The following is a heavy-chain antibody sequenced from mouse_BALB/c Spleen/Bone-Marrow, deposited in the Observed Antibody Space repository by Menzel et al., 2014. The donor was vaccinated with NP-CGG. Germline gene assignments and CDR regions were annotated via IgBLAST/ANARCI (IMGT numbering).Heavy chain of an antibody. V-gene: IGHV14-3*02. CDR1: GFNIXDTY. D-gene: IGHD1-2*01. Sequence: EVQLQQSGAELVKPGASVKLSCTASGFNIXDTYMHWVKQRPEQGLEWIGRIDPANGNTKYDPEFQGKATITADTSSNTAYPQLSSLTPEDTAVYYCARGGTTATWYFDVWGAGTTVTVSS. J-gene: IGHJ1*01. CDR2: IDPANGNT. CDR3: ARGGTTATWYFDV.